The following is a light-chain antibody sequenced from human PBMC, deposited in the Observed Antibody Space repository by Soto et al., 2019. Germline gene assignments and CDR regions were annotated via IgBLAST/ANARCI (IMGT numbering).Light chain of an antibody. CDR3: QQYYSYLRT. CDR2: AAS. CDR1: QGISSY. J-gene: IGKJ1*01. Sequence: AIRMTQSPSSLSASTGDRVTITYRASQGISSYLAWYQQKPGKAPKLLIYAASTLQSGVPSRFSGSGSGTDFTLTISCLQSEDFATYYCQQYYSYLRTFGQGTKVEIK. V-gene: IGKV1-8*01.